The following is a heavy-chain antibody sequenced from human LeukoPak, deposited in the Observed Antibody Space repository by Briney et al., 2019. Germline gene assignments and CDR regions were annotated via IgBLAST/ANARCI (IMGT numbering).Heavy chain of an antibody. J-gene: IGHJ5*02. Sequence: GGSLRLSCAASGFTFSSYSMNWVRQAPGKGPEWVSSISSSSSYIYYADSVKGRFTISRDNAKNSLYLQMNSLRAEDTAVYYCARDYDFWSGYSYNWFDPWGQGTLVTVSS. CDR3: ARDYDFWSGYSYNWFDP. CDR1: GFTFSSYS. CDR2: ISSSSSYI. D-gene: IGHD3-3*01. V-gene: IGHV3-21*01.